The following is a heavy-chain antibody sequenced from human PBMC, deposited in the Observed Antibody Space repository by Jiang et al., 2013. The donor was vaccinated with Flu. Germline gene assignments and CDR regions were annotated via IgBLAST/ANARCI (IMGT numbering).Heavy chain of an antibody. J-gene: IGHJ5*01. D-gene: IGHD3-10*01. CDR1: GGSINNGDYH. Sequence: GPGLVKPSQTLSLTCTVSGGSINNGDYHWAWIRQHPEKGLEWIGYIYYSGSTYYKTSLKSRVTISMDTSKNQFSLRLSSVTAADTAVYYCARVFYAPGSYYNLGVDSWGQGTLVTVSS. CDR3: ARVFYAPGSYYNLGVDS. CDR2: IYYSGST. V-gene: IGHV4-31*03.